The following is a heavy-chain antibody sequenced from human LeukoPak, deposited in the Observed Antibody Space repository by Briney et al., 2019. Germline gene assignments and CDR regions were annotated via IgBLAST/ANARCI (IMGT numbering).Heavy chain of an antibody. Sequence: PGGSLRLSCAASGFTFSNYGMHWVRQAPGKGLEWVAVISYDGSNKYYADSVKGRFTMSRDNSKNTLYLQMNSLRAEDTAVYYCARSPDLYTVTTSNFDYWGQGTLVTVSS. CDR3: ARSPDLYTVTTSNFDY. V-gene: IGHV3-30*03. J-gene: IGHJ4*02. D-gene: IGHD4-17*01. CDR2: ISYDGSNK. CDR1: GFTFSNYG.